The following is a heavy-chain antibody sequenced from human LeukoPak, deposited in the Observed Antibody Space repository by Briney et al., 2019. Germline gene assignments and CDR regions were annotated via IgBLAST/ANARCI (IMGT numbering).Heavy chain of an antibody. CDR2: IKSKTDGGTT. D-gene: IGHD5-12*01. CDR3: TTPGYSGYDFFPNWYFDL. CDR1: GFTFSNAW. J-gene: IGHJ2*01. Sequence: PGGSLRLSCAASGFTFSNAWMSWVRQAPGKGLEWVGRIKSKTDGGTTDYAAPVKGRFTISRDDSKNTLYLQMNSLKTEDTAVYYCTTPGYSGYDFFPNWYFDLWGRGTLVTVSS. V-gene: IGHV3-15*01.